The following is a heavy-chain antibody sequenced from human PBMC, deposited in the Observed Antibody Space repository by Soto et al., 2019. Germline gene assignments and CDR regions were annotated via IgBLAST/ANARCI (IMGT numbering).Heavy chain of an antibody. Sequence: GGSLRLSCAASGFTFSTYSINWVRQAPGKGLEWISYISDNSSVIYYADAVKGRFTISRDNAKNSLYLQMNSLRDEDTAVYYCARDRDAYCSKGICSGPYFDYWGQGTLVTVS. V-gene: IGHV3-48*02. CDR1: GFTFSTYS. D-gene: IGHD2-8*01. CDR3: ARDRDAYCSKGICSGPYFDY. J-gene: IGHJ4*02. CDR2: ISDNSSVI.